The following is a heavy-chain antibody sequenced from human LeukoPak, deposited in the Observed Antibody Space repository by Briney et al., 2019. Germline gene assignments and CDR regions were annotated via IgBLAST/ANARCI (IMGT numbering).Heavy chain of an antibody. J-gene: IGHJ4*02. CDR2: IWYDGSNK. CDR1: GFTFSSYG. D-gene: IGHD3-22*01. V-gene: IGHV3-33*08. CDR3: ARELGSRGYSPLDY. Sequence: GRSLRLSSAASGFTFSSYGMRCGRQAPGKGLEWVALIWYDGSNKYYADSVKGRFTISRDNSKNTLYLQMNSLRAEDTAVYYCARELGSRGYSPLDYWGQGTLVTVSS.